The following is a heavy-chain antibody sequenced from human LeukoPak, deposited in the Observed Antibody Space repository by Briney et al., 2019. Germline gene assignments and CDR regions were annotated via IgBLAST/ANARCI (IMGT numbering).Heavy chain of an antibody. Sequence: RPSETLSLTCTVSGGSISSYYWSWIRQPPGKGLEWIGYIYYSGSTNYNPYLKSRVTISVDTSKNQFSLKLSSVTAADTAVYYCARSSGYYYDLDYWGQGTLVTVSS. CDR3: ARSSGYYYDLDY. CDR2: IYYSGST. V-gene: IGHV4-59*08. D-gene: IGHD3-22*01. CDR1: GGSISSYY. J-gene: IGHJ4*02.